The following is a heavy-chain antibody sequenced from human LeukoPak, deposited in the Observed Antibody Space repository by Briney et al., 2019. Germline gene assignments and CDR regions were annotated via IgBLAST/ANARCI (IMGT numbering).Heavy chain of an antibody. CDR2: ISSSSSYI. J-gene: IGHJ5*02. CDR1: GFTFSSYS. Sequence: GGSLRLSCAASGFTFSSYSMNWVRQAPGKGLEWVSSISSSSSYIYSADSVKGRFTISRDNAKNSLYLQMNSLRAEDTAVYYCARTDVVVVPAAADHWFDPWGQGTLVTVSS. D-gene: IGHD2-2*01. CDR3: ARTDVVVVPAAADHWFDP. V-gene: IGHV3-21*01.